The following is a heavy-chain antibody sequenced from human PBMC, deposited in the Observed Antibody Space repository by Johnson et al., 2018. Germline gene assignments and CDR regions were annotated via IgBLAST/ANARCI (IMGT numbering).Heavy chain of an antibody. Sequence: VQLVQSGGGLVQPGGSXRLSCAASGFTFSSYWMSWVRQAPGKGLEWVANIKQDGSEKYYVDSVKGRFTISRDNAKNSLYLQMNSLRAEETAVYYCARPMGDGDYGDYYGMDVWGQGTTVTVSS. V-gene: IGHV3-7*01. J-gene: IGHJ6*02. CDR2: IKQDGSEK. CDR1: GFTFSSYW. D-gene: IGHD4-17*01. CDR3: ARPMGDGDYGDYYGMDV.